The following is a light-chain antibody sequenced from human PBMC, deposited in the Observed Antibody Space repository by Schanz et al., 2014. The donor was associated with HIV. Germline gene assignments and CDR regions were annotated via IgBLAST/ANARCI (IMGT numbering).Light chain of an antibody. J-gene: IGLJ3*02. CDR3: SSYTSSSTWV. V-gene: IGLV2-14*01. CDR1: SSDVGGYNY. Sequence: QSALTQPASVSGSPGQSITISCTGTSSDVGGYNYVSWYQQHPGKAPKLMFYDVSNRPSGVSNRFSGSKSGNTASLTISGLQAEDEADYYCSSYTSSSTWVFGGGTKLTV. CDR2: DVS.